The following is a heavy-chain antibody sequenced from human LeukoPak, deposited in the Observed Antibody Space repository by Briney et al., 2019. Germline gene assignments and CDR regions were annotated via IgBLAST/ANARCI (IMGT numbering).Heavy chain of an antibody. V-gene: IGHV6-1*01. CDR1: GDSVSSNDAS. J-gene: IGHJ5*02. CDR3: AREVAMIRGVKNWFDR. Sequence: SQTLSLTCAISGDSVSSNDASWNWIRQSPSRGLVWLGRTFYRSKWNYDYEASLKSRITINPDTSKNQFSLQLNSVTPEDTAMYYCAREVAMIRGVKNWFDRWGQGTLVTVSS. CDR2: TFYRSKWNY. D-gene: IGHD3-10*01.